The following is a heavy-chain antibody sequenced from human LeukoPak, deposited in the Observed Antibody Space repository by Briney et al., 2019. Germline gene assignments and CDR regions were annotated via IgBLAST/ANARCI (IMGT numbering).Heavy chain of an antibody. CDR3: AGDSGSSFDY. D-gene: IGHD6-19*01. CDR2: IYYSGST. V-gene: IGHV4-59*01. Sequence: SETLSLTCTVSGGSISSYYWSWIRQPPGKGLEWIGYIYYSGSTNYNPSLKSRDTISVDTSKNQFSLKLSSVTSADTAVYYCAGDSGSSFDYWGQGTLVTVSS. CDR1: GGSISSYY. J-gene: IGHJ4*02.